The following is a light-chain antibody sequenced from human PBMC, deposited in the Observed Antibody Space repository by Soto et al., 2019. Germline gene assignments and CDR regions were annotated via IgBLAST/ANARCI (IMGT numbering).Light chain of an antibody. J-gene: IGKJ5*01. CDR3: QKRGNWPQ. CDR2: GAS. Sequence: EIVMTQSPVTLSVSPGERATLSCRAGQSVSSNLAWYQQKPGQAPRLLIYGASTRATGIPARFTGSGSGTEFTLTISSLQSEDFAIYYCQKRGNWPQFGQGTRLEIK. CDR1: QSVSSN. V-gene: IGKV3-15*01.